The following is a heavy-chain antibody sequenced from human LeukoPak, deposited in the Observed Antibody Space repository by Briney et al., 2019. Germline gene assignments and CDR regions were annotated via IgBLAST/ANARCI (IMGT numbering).Heavy chain of an antibody. CDR1: GITFSNYN. CDR2: ISTTSTYI. Sequence: GGSLRLSCAASGITFSNYNMNWVRQPPGKGLEWVSSISTTSTYIYYADSVKGRFTISRDNAKNSLYLQMNSLRAEDTAVYYCARDASPEGFDYWGQGTLVTVSS. V-gene: IGHV3-21*01. D-gene: IGHD1-14*01. CDR3: ARDASPEGFDY. J-gene: IGHJ4*02.